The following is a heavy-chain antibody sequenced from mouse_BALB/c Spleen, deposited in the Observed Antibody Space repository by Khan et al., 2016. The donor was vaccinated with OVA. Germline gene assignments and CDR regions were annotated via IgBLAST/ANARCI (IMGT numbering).Heavy chain of an antibody. D-gene: IGHD1-1*01. V-gene: IGHV3-2*02. CDR2: ISYSGRT. Sequence: EVKLLESGPGLVNPSQSLSLTCTVTGYSITSDYAWNWIRQFPGNKLEWMGYISYSGRTNYNPSLKSRISITRDTSKNQVFLQLNSVTTEDTATYFCARSVTITTVVATDFDYWGQGTTLTVSS. J-gene: IGHJ2*01. CDR1: GYSITSDYA. CDR3: ARSVTITTVVATDFDY.